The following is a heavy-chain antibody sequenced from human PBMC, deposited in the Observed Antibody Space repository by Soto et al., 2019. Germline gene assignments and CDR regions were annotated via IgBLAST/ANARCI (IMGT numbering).Heavy chain of an antibody. CDR1: GGSIRSGGYS. V-gene: IGHV4-30-2*01. J-gene: IGHJ4*02. Sequence: QLQLQESGSGLVKPSQTLSLTCAVSGGSIRSGGYSWSWIRQPPGQGLEWIGYIYHSGSTYYNPSLKSRVTISVDRSKNQFSLKLSSVTAADTAVYYCARFSRSPYSYYFDYWGQGTLVTVSS. CDR3: ARFSRSPYSYYFDY. D-gene: IGHD6-6*01. CDR2: IYHSGST.